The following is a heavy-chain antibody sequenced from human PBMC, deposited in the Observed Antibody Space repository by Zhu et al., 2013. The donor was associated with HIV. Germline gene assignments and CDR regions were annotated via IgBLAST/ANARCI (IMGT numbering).Heavy chain of an antibody. CDR1: GFTFSSYA. D-gene: IGHD3-9*01. J-gene: IGHJ4*02. V-gene: IGHV3-30-3*01. CDR3: AKAGTGILTGYFDY. CDR2: ISYDGSNK. Sequence: VQLVESGGGVVQPGRSLRLSCAASGFTFSSYAMHWVRQAPGKGLEWVAVISYDGSNKYYADSVKGRFTISRDNSKNTLYLQMNSLRAEDTAVYYCAKAGTGILTGYFDYWGQGTLVTVSS.